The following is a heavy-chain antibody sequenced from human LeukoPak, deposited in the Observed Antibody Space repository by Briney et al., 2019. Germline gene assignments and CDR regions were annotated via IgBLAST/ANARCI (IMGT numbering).Heavy chain of an antibody. J-gene: IGHJ4*02. CDR1: GFXFSSYS. D-gene: IGHD5-18*01. CDR2: ISSSSSYI. V-gene: IGHV3-21*04. CDR3: ARGGIQLWSLGGAFDY. Sequence: PGGSLRLSCAASGFXFSSYSINWVRQAPGKGLEWVSSISSSSSYIYYADSVKGRFTISRDNAKNSLYLQMNSLRAEDTAVYYCARGGIQLWSLGGAFDYWGQGTLVTVSS.